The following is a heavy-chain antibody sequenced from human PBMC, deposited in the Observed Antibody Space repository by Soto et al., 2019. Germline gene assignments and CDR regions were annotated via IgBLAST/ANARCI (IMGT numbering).Heavy chain of an antibody. CDR3: TRDAGSGSFAFDI. J-gene: IGHJ3*02. Sequence: EVQLVESGGGLVQPGGSLRLSCAASGFTPSSYDIHWVHQVIGKGLEWVSAIGTTGDAYYSGSVKGRFTISRDNAKNSLSLQMNSLRVGDSAVYYCTRDAGSGSFAFDIWGQGTMVTVSS. CDR2: IGTTGDA. CDR1: GFTPSSYD. D-gene: IGHD3-10*01. V-gene: IGHV3-13*01.